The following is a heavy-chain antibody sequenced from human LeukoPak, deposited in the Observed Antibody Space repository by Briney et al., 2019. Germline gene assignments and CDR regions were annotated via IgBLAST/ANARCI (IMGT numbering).Heavy chain of an antibody. Sequence: TGGSLRLSCAASGFTVNCNYMSWVRQAPGKGLEWVSILYDAGSTYNADSVKGRFTISRDNSKNTLYLQMNSLRAEDTAVYYCASYNPYYWGQGTLVTVSS. J-gene: IGHJ4*02. CDR1: GFTVNCNY. V-gene: IGHV3-53*01. D-gene: IGHD1-1*01. CDR2: LYDAGST. CDR3: ASYNPYY.